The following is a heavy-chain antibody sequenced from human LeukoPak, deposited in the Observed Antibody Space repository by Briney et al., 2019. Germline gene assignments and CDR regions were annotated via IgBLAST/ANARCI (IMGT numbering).Heavy chain of an antibody. D-gene: IGHD3-3*01. Sequence: PSETLSLTCAVYGGSFSGYYWSWIRQPPGKGLEWIGEINHSGSTNYNPPLKSRVTISVDTSKNQFSLKLSSVTAADTAVYYCARRGSYDFWSGYYINWFDPWGQGTLVTVSS. CDR3: ARRGSYDFWSGYYINWFDP. V-gene: IGHV4-34*01. CDR2: INHSGST. J-gene: IGHJ5*02. CDR1: GGSFSGYY.